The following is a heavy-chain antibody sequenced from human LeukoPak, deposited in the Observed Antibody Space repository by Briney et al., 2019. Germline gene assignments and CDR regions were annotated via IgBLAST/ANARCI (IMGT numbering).Heavy chain of an antibody. D-gene: IGHD6-6*01. CDR1: GYSFTTYW. V-gene: IGHV5-51*01. Sequence: GESLKISCKGSGYSFTTYWIGWVRQMPGKGLEWMGIIYPADSDTRYSPSFQGQVTISADKSINTAYLQWSSLRASDTAMYYCARLLEYSSSSTFDYWGQGTLVTVSS. J-gene: IGHJ4*02. CDR2: IYPADSDT. CDR3: ARLLEYSSSSTFDY.